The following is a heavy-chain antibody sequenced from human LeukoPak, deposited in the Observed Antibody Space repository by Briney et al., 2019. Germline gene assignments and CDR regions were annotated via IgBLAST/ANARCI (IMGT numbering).Heavy chain of an antibody. CDR1: GFTFGDYA. J-gene: IGHJ3*02. CDR2: IRSKAYGGTT. V-gene: IGHV3-49*04. Sequence: GGSLSFSCTASGFTFGDYAMSWVRQAPGKGLEWVGFIRSKAYGGTTEYAASVKGRFTISRDDSKSIAYLQMNSLKTEDTAVYYCTRMTCSSTSCYQDAFDIWGQGTMVTVSS. D-gene: IGHD2-2*01. CDR3: TRMTCSSTSCYQDAFDI.